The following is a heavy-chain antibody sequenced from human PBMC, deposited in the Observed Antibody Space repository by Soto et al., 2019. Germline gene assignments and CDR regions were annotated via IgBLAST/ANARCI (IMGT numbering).Heavy chain of an antibody. D-gene: IGHD2-2*01. V-gene: IGHV3-33*01. Sequence: QVQLVESGGGVVQPGRSLRLSCAASGFTFSSYGMHWVRQAPGKGLEWVALIWYDGINKYYADSVKGRFTISRDNSKNTLYLQMNSLRAEDTAVYYCARDLVPAANHAHYGMDVWGQGTTVTVSS. CDR1: GFTFSSYG. CDR2: IWYDGINK. CDR3: ARDLVPAANHAHYGMDV. J-gene: IGHJ6*02.